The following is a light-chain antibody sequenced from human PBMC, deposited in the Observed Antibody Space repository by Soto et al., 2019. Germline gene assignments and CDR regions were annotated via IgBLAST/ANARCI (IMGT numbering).Light chain of an antibody. J-gene: IGKJ1*01. V-gene: IGKV1-5*03. Sequence: DTQMTQSPSTLSASVGDRVTITCRASQSIGSWLAWYQQKPGKAPKLLIYNASSLGSGVPSRFSGSGSGTEFTLTISSLQPDDFATYYCQQYNSSFGQGTKVEIK. CDR2: NAS. CDR1: QSIGSW. CDR3: QQYNSS.